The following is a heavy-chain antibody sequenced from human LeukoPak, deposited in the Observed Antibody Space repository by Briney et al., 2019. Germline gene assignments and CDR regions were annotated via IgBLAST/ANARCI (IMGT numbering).Heavy chain of an antibody. CDR1: GGSFSGYY. D-gene: IGHD2-2*01. CDR3: ARGRVPAGRRACDI. V-gene: IGHV4-34*01. J-gene: IGHJ3*02. CDR2: INHSGST. Sequence: PSETLSLTCAVYGGSFSGYYWSWIRQPPGKGLEWIGEINHSGSTNYNPSLKSRVTISVDTSKNQISLKLSSVTAADTAVYYCARGRVPAGRRACDIWGQATMDTVS.